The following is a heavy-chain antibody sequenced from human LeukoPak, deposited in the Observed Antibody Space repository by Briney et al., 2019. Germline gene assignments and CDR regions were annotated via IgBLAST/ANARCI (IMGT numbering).Heavy chain of an antibody. CDR1: GFTVSTYA. D-gene: IGHD1-1*01. J-gene: IGHJ5*02. V-gene: IGHV3-23*01. Sequence: GGSLRLSCLASGFTVSTYAMNWVRQAPGKGLEWVSGISGGGGITYCADSVKGRFTISKDNSKNTLSLQMNSLRAEDTAVYYCAKGSTTGTTGGSFDPWGQGALVTVSS. CDR3: AKGSTTGTTGGSFDP. CDR2: ISGGGGIT.